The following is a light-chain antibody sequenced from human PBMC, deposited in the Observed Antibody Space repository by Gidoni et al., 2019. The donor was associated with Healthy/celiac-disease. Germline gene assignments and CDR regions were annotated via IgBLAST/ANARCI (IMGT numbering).Light chain of an antibody. J-gene: IGKJ1*01. V-gene: IGKV3-11*01. CDR1: QSVSSY. CDR2: DAS. CDR3: QQRSNWWT. Sequence: EIVLTQSPATLSLSPGERATPSCRASQSVSSYLAWYQQKPGQAPRLLIYDASNRATGIPARFRGSGSGTDFTLTISSLEPEDFAVYYCQQRSNWWTFGQGTKVEIK.